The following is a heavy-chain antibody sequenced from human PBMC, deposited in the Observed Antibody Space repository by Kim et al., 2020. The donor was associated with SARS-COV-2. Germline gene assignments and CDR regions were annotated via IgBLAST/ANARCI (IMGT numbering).Heavy chain of an antibody. CDR1: GGSISSYY. D-gene: IGHD6-6*01. J-gene: IGHJ4*02. CDR3: AREWGSSSTFDY. CDR2: IYYSGST. V-gene: IGHV4-59*01. Sequence: SETLSLTCTVSGGSISSYYWSWIRQPPGKGLEWIGYIYYSGSTNYNPSLKSRVTISVDTSKNQFSLKLSSVTAADTAVYYCAREWGSSSTFDYWGQGTLVTVSS.